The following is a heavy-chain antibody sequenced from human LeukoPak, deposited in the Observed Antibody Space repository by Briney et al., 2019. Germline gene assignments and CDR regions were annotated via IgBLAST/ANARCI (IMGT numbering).Heavy chain of an antibody. D-gene: IGHD1-26*01. J-gene: IGHJ3*02. Sequence: ASVKVSCKASGYTFTSYGISWVRQAPGQGLEWMGWISAYNGNTNYAQKLQGRVTMTTDTSTSTAYMKLRSLRSDDTAVYYCARDLSSGSYRDTFDIWGQGKMVTVSS. CDR3: ARDLSSGSYRDTFDI. CDR2: ISAYNGNT. CDR1: GYTFTSYG. V-gene: IGHV1-18*01.